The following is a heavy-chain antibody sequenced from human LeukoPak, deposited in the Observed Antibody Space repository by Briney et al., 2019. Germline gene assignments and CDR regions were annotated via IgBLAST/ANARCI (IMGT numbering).Heavy chain of an antibody. J-gene: IGHJ4*02. V-gene: IGHV4-59*01. CDR2: ISYTGIT. Sequence: SETLSLTCTVSGGSISTYYWSWIRQPPGKGLEWIGYISYTGITNYNPSLKSRVTISVDTSKNQFSLKLSSVTAADTAVYYCARGGYNYNGRFDHWGQGTLVTVSS. CDR3: ARGGYNYNGRFDH. CDR1: GGSISTYY. D-gene: IGHD5-24*01.